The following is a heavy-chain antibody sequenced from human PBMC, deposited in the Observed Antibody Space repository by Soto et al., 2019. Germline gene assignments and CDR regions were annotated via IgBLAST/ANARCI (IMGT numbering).Heavy chain of an antibody. Sequence: PGGSLRLSCAASGFTFSTYAMAWVRQAPGRGLECVANIKQDGNEKYYVDSVKGRFTISRDNAKNSLYLQMNSLRAEDTAVYYCARVVGAPNWFDPWGQGTLVTVS. D-gene: IGHD1-26*01. CDR2: IKQDGNEK. V-gene: IGHV3-7*04. J-gene: IGHJ5*02. CDR1: GFTFSTYA. CDR3: ARVVGAPNWFDP.